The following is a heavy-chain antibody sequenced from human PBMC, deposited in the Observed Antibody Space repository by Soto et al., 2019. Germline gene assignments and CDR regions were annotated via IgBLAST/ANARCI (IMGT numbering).Heavy chain of an antibody. CDR1: GGAISSSNW. J-gene: IGHJ3*02. D-gene: IGHD6-13*01. V-gene: IGHV4-4*02. CDR2: IYHSGRT. CDR3: ARSYSNDAFDI. Sequence: QVQLQDSGPGLVKPSGTLSLTGAVSGGAISSSNWWSWVRQTPGKGLEWIGEIYHSGRTNYNPALRSRVTISVDKSKNQFSLKLSSVTAADTAVYYCARSYSNDAFDIWGQGTMVTVSS.